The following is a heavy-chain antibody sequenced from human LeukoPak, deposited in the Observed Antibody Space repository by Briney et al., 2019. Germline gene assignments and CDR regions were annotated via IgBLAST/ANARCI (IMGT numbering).Heavy chain of an antibody. Sequence: SQALSLTCTVSGGSISSGSYYWGWIRQPAGKGLGWIGRIYTSGSTNYNPSLKSRVPISVDTSKKQFSLKLSSVTAADTAVYYCARDQGDDRDYWGQGTLVTVSS. CDR1: GGSISSGSYY. V-gene: IGHV4-61*02. J-gene: IGHJ4*02. D-gene: IGHD1-14*01. CDR2: IYTSGST. CDR3: ARDQGDDRDY.